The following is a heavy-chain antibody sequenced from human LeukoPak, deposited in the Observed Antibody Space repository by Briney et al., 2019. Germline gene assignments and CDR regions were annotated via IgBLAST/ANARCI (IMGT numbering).Heavy chain of an antibody. V-gene: IGHV1-18*01. CDR1: GYTLTSYG. CDR3: AREGDYSTDDYYYGMDV. CDR2: ISAYNGNT. J-gene: IGHJ6*02. D-gene: IGHD4-11*01. Sequence: ASVKVSCKASGYTLTSYGISWVRQAPGQGLEWMGWISAYNGNTNYAQKLQGRVTMTTDTSTSTAYMELRSLRSDDTAVYYCAREGDYSTDDYYYGMDVWGQGTTVTVSS.